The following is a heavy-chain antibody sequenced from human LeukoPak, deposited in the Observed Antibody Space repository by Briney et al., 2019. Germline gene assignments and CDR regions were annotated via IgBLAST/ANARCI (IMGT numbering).Heavy chain of an antibody. J-gene: IGHJ3*02. CDR1: GGTFSSYA. V-gene: IGHV1-69*04. D-gene: IGHD5-18*01. CDR3: AREGTAIGSRGAFDI. Sequence: SVKVSCKASGGTFSSYAISWVRQAPGQGLEWMGRIIPILGIANYAQKFQGRVTITADKSTSTAYMELSSLRSEDTAVYYCAREGTAIGSRGAFDIWGQGTMVTVSS. CDR2: IIPILGIA.